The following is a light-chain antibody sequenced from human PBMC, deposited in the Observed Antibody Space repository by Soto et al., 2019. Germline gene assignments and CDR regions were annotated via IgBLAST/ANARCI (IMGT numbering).Light chain of an antibody. Sequence: QSVLTQPRSVSGSPGQSVTISCTGTSSDVGGYYYVSWYQQHPGKAPKLMIYDVNKRPSGVPDRFSASRSGITASLTISGLQAADEADYYCCSYAGTYAFYVFGTGTRSPS. J-gene: IGLJ1*01. V-gene: IGLV2-11*01. CDR3: CSYAGTYAFYV. CDR1: SSDVGGYYY. CDR2: DVN.